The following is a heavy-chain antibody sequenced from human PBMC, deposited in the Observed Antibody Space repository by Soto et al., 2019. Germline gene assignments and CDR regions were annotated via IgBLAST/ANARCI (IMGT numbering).Heavy chain of an antibody. D-gene: IGHD6-19*01. Sequence: GGSQKLSWAASGCTFRSFARSCGRQAPGKGLEWVSAIGTRGGSTYYADSVKGRFTISRDNSKNTLYLQMNSLRAEDTAVYYCATMQYSNAWYHYYWGQGTLVTVSS. CDR1: GCTFRSFA. CDR2: IGTRGGST. CDR3: ATMQYSNAWYHYY. J-gene: IGHJ4*02. V-gene: IGHV3-23*01.